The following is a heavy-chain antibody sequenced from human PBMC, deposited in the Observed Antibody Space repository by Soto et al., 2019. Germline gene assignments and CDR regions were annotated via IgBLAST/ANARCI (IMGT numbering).Heavy chain of an antibody. CDR2: IKEDGNDK. V-gene: IGHV3-7*02. Sequence: EEQLMESGGGLVQPGGSLRLSCAASGVTFSRYWMSWVHQAPGKGLEWVANIKEDGNDKYYVDSVKGRFTISRDNAKNSLYLQMNSLGAEDTAVYYCARGSGWFGFDYWGQGTLVTVSS. D-gene: IGHD6-19*01. J-gene: IGHJ4*02. CDR3: ARGSGWFGFDY. CDR1: GVTFSRYW.